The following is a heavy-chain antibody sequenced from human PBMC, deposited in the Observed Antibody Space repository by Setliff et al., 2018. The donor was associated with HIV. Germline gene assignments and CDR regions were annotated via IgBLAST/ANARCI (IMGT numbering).Heavy chain of an antibody. J-gene: IGHJ5*02. D-gene: IGHD3-10*01. V-gene: IGHV4-39*01. Sequence: SETLSLTCVVSGDSISRSRYYWGWIRQPPGKGLEWIGIMSSKGESFYNASFTNGVLISIDTSKNRFSLTMTSVTAADTAVYYCARHRQISDWFDPWGQGILVTRLL. CDR1: GDSISRSRYY. CDR2: MSSKGES. CDR3: ARHRQISDWFDP.